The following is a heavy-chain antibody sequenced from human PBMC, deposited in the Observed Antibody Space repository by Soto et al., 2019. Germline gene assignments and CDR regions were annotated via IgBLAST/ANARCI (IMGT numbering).Heavy chain of an antibody. CDR1: GGSISSYY. D-gene: IGHD5-18*01. CDR2: IYYSGSN. V-gene: IGHV4-59*01. Sequence: QVQLQESGPGLVKPSETLSLTCTVSGGSISSYYWNWIRQPPGKELEWIGYIYYSGSNDYNPSLKSRVTMSVDTSKHQFSLKLNSVTAADTAVYYCAKWDTTMNAFDIWGQGTMVTVSS. CDR3: AKWDTTMNAFDI. J-gene: IGHJ3*02.